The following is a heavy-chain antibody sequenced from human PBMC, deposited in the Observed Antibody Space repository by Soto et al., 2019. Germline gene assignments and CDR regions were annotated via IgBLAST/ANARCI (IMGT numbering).Heavy chain of an antibody. V-gene: IGHV1-18*01. J-gene: IGHJ4*02. CDR1: GYTFTNYG. CDR2: VSAYNGNT. CDR3: ARDVGTPNF. D-gene: IGHD2-15*01. Sequence: QVQLVQSGAEVKKPGASVKVSCKASGYTFTNYGISWVRQAPGQGLEWMGWVSAYNGNTDYAQKLQGRVTMTTDTSTSTVYMELRSLRSDDTAVYSCARDVGTPNFWGQGSLVTVSS.